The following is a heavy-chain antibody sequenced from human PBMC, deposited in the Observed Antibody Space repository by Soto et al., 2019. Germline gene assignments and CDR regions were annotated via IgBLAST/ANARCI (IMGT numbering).Heavy chain of an antibody. CDR2: ISSSSSTI. V-gene: IGHV3-48*02. D-gene: IGHD2-2*01. CDR3: ARDNPVPAALYYYYYGMDV. CDR1: GFTFSSYS. Sequence: GGSLRLSCAASGFTFSSYSMNWVRQAPGKGLEWVSYISSSSSTIYYADSVKGRFTISRDNAKNSLYLQMNSLRDEDTAVYYCARDNPVPAALYYYYYGMDVWGQGTTVTVSS. J-gene: IGHJ6*02.